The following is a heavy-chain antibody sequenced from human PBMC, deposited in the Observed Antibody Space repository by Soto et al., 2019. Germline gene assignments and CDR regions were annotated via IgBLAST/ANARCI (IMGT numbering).Heavy chain of an antibody. Sequence: ASVKVSCKASGYTFTSYDINWVRQATGQGLEWMGWINPNSGGTNYAQKFQGWVTMTRDTSISTAYMELSRLRSDDTAVYYCAREYSSSSDCFDYWGQGTLVTVSS. CDR2: INPNSGGT. V-gene: IGHV1-2*04. J-gene: IGHJ4*02. CDR1: GYTFTSYD. D-gene: IGHD6-6*01. CDR3: AREYSSSSDCFDY.